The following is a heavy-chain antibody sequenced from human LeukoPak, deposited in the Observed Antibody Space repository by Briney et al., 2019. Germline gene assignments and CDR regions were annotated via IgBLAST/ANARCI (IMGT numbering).Heavy chain of an antibody. D-gene: IGHD2-2*01. CDR2: IYHSGST. Sequence: SETLSLTCAVSGYSISSGYYWGWIRQPPGKGLEWIGSIYHSGSTYYNPSLKSRVTISVDTSKNQFSLNLSSVTAADTAAYYCAREIRYCSSTSCYGGYGMDVWGKGTTVTVSS. J-gene: IGHJ6*04. CDR3: AREIRYCSSTSCYGGYGMDV. V-gene: IGHV4-38-2*01. CDR1: GYSISSGYY.